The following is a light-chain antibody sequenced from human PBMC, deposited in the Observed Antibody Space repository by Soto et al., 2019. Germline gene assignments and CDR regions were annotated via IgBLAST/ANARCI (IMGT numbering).Light chain of an antibody. Sequence: QPVLTQSPSASASLGASVKFTCTLSSGHSSYAIAWHQQQPEKGPRYLMKLNSDGTHSKGDGIPDRFSGSSSGAERSLTISSLQSEDEADYYCQTWGTGIVVFGGGTKLTVL. CDR1: SGHSSYA. CDR2: LNSDGTH. V-gene: IGLV4-69*01. J-gene: IGLJ2*01. CDR3: QTWGTGIVV.